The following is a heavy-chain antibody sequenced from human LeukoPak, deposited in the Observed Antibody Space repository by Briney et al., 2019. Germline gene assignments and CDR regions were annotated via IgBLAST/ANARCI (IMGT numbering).Heavy chain of an antibody. CDR3: ARGSYGSGSYCTDSLDV. D-gene: IGHD3-10*01. V-gene: IGHV4-30-4*01. Sequence: TASETLSLTCTVSGGSITSGEYYWNWIRQPPGKGLEWIGYIYYSGSTFYNPSLKSRLTISVDTSKNQFSLKLSSVTAADTAVYYSARGSYGSGSYCTDSLDVWGQGITVTVSS. CDR1: GGSITSGEYY. CDR2: IYYSGST. J-gene: IGHJ6*02.